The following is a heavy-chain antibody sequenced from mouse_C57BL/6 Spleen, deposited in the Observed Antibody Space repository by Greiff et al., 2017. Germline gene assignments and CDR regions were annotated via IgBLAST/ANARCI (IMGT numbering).Heavy chain of an antibody. CDR3: ARWGNGDVDY. D-gene: IGHD2-13*01. V-gene: IGHV1-69*01. CDR1: GYTFTSYW. J-gene: IGHJ2*01. CDR2: IDPSDSYT. Sequence: QVQLQQPGAELVMPGASVKLSCKASGYTFTSYWMHWVKQRPGQGLEWIGEIDPSDSYTNYNQKFKGKSTLTVDKSSSTAYMQLSSLTSEDSAVYYCARWGNGDVDYWGQGTTLTVSS.